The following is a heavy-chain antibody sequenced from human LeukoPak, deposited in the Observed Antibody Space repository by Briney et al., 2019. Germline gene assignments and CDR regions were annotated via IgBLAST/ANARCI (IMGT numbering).Heavy chain of an antibody. Sequence: ASQKVSCKASGDTFTRYGISWGRQAPGQGLEWMGWISAYNGNTNYAQKLQGRVTMTTDTSTSTAYMELRSLRSDDTAVYYCARDRLWAYYYDSSGYPYFDYWGQGTLVTVSS. CDR3: ARDRLWAYYYDSSGYPYFDY. CDR1: GDTFTRYG. D-gene: IGHD3-22*01. V-gene: IGHV1-18*01. CDR2: ISAYNGNT. J-gene: IGHJ4*02.